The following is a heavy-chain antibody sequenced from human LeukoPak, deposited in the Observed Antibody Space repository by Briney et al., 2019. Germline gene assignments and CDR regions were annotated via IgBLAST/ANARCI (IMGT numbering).Heavy chain of an antibody. Sequence: VASVKVSCKASGYTFTSYDINWVRQATGQGLEWMGWMNPNSGNTGYAQKFQGRVTMTRNTSISTAYMELSSLRSEDTAVYYCARGGGYDYVWGSYRYKYWFDPWGQGTLVTVSS. CDR2: MNPNSGNT. CDR3: ARGGGYDYVWGSYRYKYWFDP. CDR1: GYTFTSYD. D-gene: IGHD3-16*02. V-gene: IGHV1-8*01. J-gene: IGHJ5*02.